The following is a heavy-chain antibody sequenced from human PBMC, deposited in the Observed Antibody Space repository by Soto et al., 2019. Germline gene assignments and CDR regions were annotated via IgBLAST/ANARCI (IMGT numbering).Heavy chain of an antibody. D-gene: IGHD3-22*01. V-gene: IGHV4-31*03. J-gene: IGHJ4*02. CDR1: GGSISSSGYY. CDR3: AREVPTAYDSSGYYDY. CDR2: IYYSGST. Sequence: QVQLQESGPGLVKPSQTLSLTCTVSGGSISSSGYYWSWIRQHPGKGLEWIGYIYYSGSTYYHPSLKSRVTIAVDTSKNQFSLKLSSVTAADTAVYYWAREVPTAYDSSGYYDYWGQGTLVTVSS.